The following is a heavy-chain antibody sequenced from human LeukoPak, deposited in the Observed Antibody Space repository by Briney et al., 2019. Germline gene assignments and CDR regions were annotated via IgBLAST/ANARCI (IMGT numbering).Heavy chain of an antibody. CDR2: INPSGGST. CDR1: GYTFTSYG. D-gene: IGHD1-26*01. J-gene: IGHJ4*02. V-gene: IGHV1-46*01. CDR3: ARQWELLGIPDYYFDY. Sequence: VASVKVSCKASGYTFTSYGISWVRQAPGQGLEWMGIINPSGGSTSYAQKFQGRVTMTRDMSTSTVYMELSSLRSEDTAVYYCARQWELLGIPDYYFDYWGQGTLVTVSS.